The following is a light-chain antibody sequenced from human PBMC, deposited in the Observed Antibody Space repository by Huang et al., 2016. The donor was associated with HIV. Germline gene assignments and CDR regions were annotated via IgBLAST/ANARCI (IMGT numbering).Light chain of an antibody. CDR3: QQYKTYPWT. Sequence: DIQMTQSPSTVSASVGVRLTITCRASQSISTSLAWYQRKPGKAPKRLLYDASSLDSDVPSRCSGSGSGTEFTLTTSSLQTDDFATYYCQQYKTYPWTFGQGTKVEIK. CDR2: DAS. V-gene: IGKV1-5*01. CDR1: QSISTS. J-gene: IGKJ1*01.